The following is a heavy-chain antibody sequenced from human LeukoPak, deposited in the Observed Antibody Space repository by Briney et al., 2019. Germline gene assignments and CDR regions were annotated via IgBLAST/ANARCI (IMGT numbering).Heavy chain of an antibody. CDR3: ARVGGDYMDV. CDR2: IYHSGST. D-gene: IGHD6-25*01. Sequence: SETLSLTCTVSGGSISSSSYYWGWIRQPPGKGLGWIGSIYHSGSTYYNPSLKSRVTISVDTSKNQFSLKLSSVTAADTAVYYCARVGGDYMDVWGKGTTVTVSS. CDR1: GGSISSSSYY. J-gene: IGHJ6*03. V-gene: IGHV4-39*07.